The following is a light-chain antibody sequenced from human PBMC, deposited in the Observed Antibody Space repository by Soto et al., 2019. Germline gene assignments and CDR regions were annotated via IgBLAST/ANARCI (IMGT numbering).Light chain of an antibody. CDR2: DVS. CDR1: SSDVGGYNY. CDR3: TSYTNSNTLV. Sequence: QSVLTQPASVSGSPGQSITISCTGTSSDVGGYNYVSWYQQYPGKAPKLMIYDVSNRPSGVSNRFSGSKSGNTASLTISGLQAEDEADYYCTSYTNSNTLVFGSGTKLTVL. V-gene: IGLV2-14*01. J-gene: IGLJ1*01.